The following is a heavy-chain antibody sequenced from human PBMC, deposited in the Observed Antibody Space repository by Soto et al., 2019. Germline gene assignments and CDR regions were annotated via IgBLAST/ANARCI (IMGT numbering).Heavy chain of an antibody. J-gene: IGHJ4*02. CDR1: GYSFTSYW. CDR3: AIRGASQWLKF. Sequence: GESLXISCKGSGYSFTSYWIGWVRQVPGKGLEWMGIIYTGDSDTRYSPSFQGQVTISADKSISTAYLQWSSLKASDTAIYYCAIRGASQWLKFWGQGTLVTVSS. V-gene: IGHV5-51*01. D-gene: IGHD6-19*01. CDR2: IYTGDSDT.